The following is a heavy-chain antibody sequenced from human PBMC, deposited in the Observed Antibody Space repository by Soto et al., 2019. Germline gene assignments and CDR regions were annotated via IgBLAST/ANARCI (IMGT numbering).Heavy chain of an antibody. CDR2: IYATGTT. D-gene: IGHD1-1*01. V-gene: IGHV4-4*07. CDR1: GASIRGFY. J-gene: IGHJ5*02. CDR3: VRDGTKALRDWFAP. Sequence: SETLSLTCTVSGASIRGFYWSWIRKSAGKGLEWIGRIYATGTTDYNPSLKSRVMMSVDTSKKQFSLKLRSVTAADTAVYYCVRDGTKALRDWFAPWGQGISVTVSS.